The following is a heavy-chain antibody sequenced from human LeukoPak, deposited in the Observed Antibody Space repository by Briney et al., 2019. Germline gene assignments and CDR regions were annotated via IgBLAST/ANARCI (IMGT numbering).Heavy chain of an antibody. V-gene: IGHV1-46*01. CDR3: ARRFVGGRTGTPDAFDI. J-gene: IGHJ3*02. CDR1: GYTFTSYY. Sequence: GASVKVSCKASGYTFTSYYMHWVRQAPGQGLEWMGIINPSGGSTSYAQKFQGRVTMTRDTSTSTVYMELSSLRSEDTAVYYCARRFVGGRTGTPDAFDIWGQGTMVTVSS. CDR2: INPSGGST. D-gene: IGHD1-7*01.